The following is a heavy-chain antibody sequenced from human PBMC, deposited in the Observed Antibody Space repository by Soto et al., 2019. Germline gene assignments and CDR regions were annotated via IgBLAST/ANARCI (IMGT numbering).Heavy chain of an antibody. D-gene: IGHD1-1*01. CDR1: GFIFSNYE. CDR3: TRGKYSVNWYEPSDI. Sequence: GGSLRLSCAASGFIFSNYEVDWVCQAPGKGLEWVSYVSEDSGTMHYADSVKGRFTVSRDNAKKTLYLQMNSLRAEDTAVYFCTRGKYSVNWYEPSDIWGQGTMVTVSS. CDR2: VSEDSGTM. J-gene: IGHJ3*02. V-gene: IGHV3-48*03.